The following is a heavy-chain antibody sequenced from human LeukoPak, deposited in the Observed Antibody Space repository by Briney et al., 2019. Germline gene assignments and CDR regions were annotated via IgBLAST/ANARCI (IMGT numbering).Heavy chain of an antibody. J-gene: IGHJ4*02. D-gene: IGHD5-18*01. CDR3: AKDEGRDSYGIGFDY. CDR2: IRYDGSNK. V-gene: IGHV3-30*02. CDR1: GFTFSSYG. Sequence: GGSLRLSCAASGFTFSSYGMHWVRQAPGKGLEWVAFIRYDGSNKYYADSVKGRFTISRDNSKNTLYLQMDSLRAEDTAVYYCAKDEGRDSYGIGFDYWGQGTLVTVSS.